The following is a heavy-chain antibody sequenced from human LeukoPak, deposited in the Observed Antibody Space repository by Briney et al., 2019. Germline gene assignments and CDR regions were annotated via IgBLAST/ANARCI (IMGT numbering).Heavy chain of an antibody. V-gene: IGHV1-69*05. J-gene: IGHJ3*02. D-gene: IGHD2-15*01. CDR3: ARSETQDIVVVVDAFDI. CDR1: GGTFSSYA. CDR2: IIPIFGTA. Sequence: SVKVSCKASGGTFSSYAISWVRQAPGQGLEWMGGIIPIFGTANYAQKFQGRVTITTDESTSTAYMELSSLRSEDTAVYYCARSETQDIVVVVDAFDIWGQGTMVTVSS.